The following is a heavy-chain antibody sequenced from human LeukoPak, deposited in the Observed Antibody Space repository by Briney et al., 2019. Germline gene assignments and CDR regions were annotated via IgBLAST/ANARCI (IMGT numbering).Heavy chain of an antibody. D-gene: IGHD1/OR15-1a*01. CDR2: IKNEGSGE. CDR1: GFTFSSHW. J-gene: IGHJ3*02. Sequence: PGGSLRLSCAASGFTFSSHWMTWVRQAPGKGLEWVANIKNEGSGEYYEDSVKGRFTISRDDARNSLYLQMNSLRAEDTALYYCARDFRSSNKRAFDIWGQGTMVIVSP. V-gene: IGHV3-7*01. CDR3: ARDFRSSNKRAFDI.